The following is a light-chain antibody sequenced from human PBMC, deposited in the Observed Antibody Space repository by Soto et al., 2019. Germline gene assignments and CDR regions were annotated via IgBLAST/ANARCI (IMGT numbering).Light chain of an antibody. CDR1: SSNVGAGYD. V-gene: IGLV1-40*01. CDR3: QSHDSSLSGSGVV. Sequence: QSVLTQPPSVSGAPGQRVTISCTGSSSNVGAGYDVHWYQQLPGTAPKLLIYGYINRPSGVPDRFSGSKSGTSASLAITGLQAEEEADYYYQSHDSSLSGSGVVFGGGTKLTVL. CDR2: GYI. J-gene: IGLJ2*01.